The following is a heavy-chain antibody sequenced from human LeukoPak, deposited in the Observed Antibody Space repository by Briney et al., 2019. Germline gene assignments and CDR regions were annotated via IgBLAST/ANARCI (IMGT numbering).Heavy chain of an antibody. J-gene: IGHJ6*03. Sequence: SETLSLTCTVSGGSISGYYWSWIRQPPGKGLEWIGEINHSGSTNYNPSLKSRVTISVDTSKNQFSLKLSSVTAADTAVYYCARSFRNQGVYYYYYYYMDVWGKGTTVTVSS. CDR3: ARSFRNQGVYYYYYYYMDV. D-gene: IGHD1-14*01. CDR2: INHSGST. V-gene: IGHV4-34*01. CDR1: GGSISGYY.